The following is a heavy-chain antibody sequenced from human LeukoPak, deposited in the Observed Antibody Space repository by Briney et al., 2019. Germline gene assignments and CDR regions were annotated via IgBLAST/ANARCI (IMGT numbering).Heavy chain of an antibody. CDR2: IFHTGST. D-gene: IGHD1-1*01. CDR3: ASSGAGTTQVDY. Sequence: SETLSLTCTVSGGSISSYYWGWIRQPPGKGLEWIGSIFHTGSTYFNLSLKSRVTISVDTSKNQFSLRLSSVTAADTAVYYCASSGAGTTQVDYWGQGTLVTVSS. V-gene: IGHV4-39*07. CDR1: GGSISSYY. J-gene: IGHJ4*02.